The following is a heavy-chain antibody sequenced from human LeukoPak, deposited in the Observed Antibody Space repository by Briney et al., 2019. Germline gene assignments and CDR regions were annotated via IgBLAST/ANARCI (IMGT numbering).Heavy chain of an antibody. CDR2: TNHSGST. CDR1: GGSFSGYY. CDR3: ARAGYYDSSGLDY. V-gene: IGHV4-34*01. D-gene: IGHD3-22*01. Sequence: SETLSLTCAVYGGSFSGYYWSWIRQPPGKGLEWIGETNHSGSTNYNPSLKSRVTISVDTSKNQFSLKLSSVTAADTAVYYCARAGYYDSSGLDYWGQGTLVTVSS. J-gene: IGHJ4*02.